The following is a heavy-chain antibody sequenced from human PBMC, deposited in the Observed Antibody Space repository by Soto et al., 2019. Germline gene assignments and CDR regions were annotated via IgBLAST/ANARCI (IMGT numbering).Heavy chain of an antibody. CDR1: GGSISRYY. CDR2: IYYSGRT. J-gene: IGHJ4*02. Sequence: QVQLQESGPGLVKPSETLSLTCTISGGSISRYYLSWMRQPTGKVLEWIGYIYYSGRTNYNTSLKSRVTISLDTSKNQFSLKLSSVTAADTAVYYCAREVRYYRESSTDCWGQGPLATVSS. D-gene: IGHD3-10*01. V-gene: IGHV4-59*01. CDR3: AREVRYYRESSTDC.